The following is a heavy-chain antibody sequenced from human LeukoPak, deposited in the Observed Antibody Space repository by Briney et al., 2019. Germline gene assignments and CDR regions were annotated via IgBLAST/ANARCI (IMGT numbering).Heavy chain of an antibody. Sequence: KPSETLSLTCDVSGYSIRTGYYWGWVRQPPGKDLEWLGSVYHSGSTYYNPSLQSRVNILVDTSKNQFSLSLTSVTAADTAVYYCARSYFSVGAFDIWGQGTMVTVSS. CDR2: VYHSGST. V-gene: IGHV4-38-2*01. D-gene: IGHD2/OR15-2a*01. J-gene: IGHJ3*02. CDR3: ARSYFSVGAFDI. CDR1: GYSIRTGYY.